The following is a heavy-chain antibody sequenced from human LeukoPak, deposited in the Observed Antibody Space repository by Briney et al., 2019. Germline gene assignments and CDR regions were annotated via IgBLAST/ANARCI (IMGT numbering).Heavy chain of an antibody. D-gene: IGHD3-16*01. CDR3: AREGVGEPFDY. CDR1: GFTFSSYW. Sequence: RGSLRLSCAASGFTFSSYWMSWVCQAPGKGLGWEGNIKQDGSEKYYVDSVKGRFTISKDNAKNSLYQHMNSLRAEDTAVYYCAREGVGEPFDYWGQGTLVTVSS. J-gene: IGHJ4*02. V-gene: IGHV3-7*01. CDR2: IKQDGSEK.